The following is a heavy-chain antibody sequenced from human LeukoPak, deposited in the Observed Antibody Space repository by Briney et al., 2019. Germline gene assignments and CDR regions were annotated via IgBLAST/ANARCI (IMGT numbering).Heavy chain of an antibody. J-gene: IGHJ4*02. Sequence: GASVKVSCKASGYTFTSYYMHWVRQAPGQGLEWMGIINPSGGSTSCAQKFQGRVTMTRDTSTSTVYMELSSLRSEDTAVYYCAREGYNWNPFDYWGQGTLVTVSS. D-gene: IGHD1-20*01. CDR2: INPSGGST. CDR1: GYTFTSYY. CDR3: AREGYNWNPFDY. V-gene: IGHV1-46*01.